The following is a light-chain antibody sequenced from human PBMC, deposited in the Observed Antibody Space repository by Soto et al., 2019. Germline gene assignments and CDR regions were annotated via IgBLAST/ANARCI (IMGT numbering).Light chain of an antibody. J-gene: IGKJ5*01. CDR3: QQYNNWPPEFT. Sequence: EIVMTQSPATLSVSPGERATLSCRASQSVSSNLAWYQQKPGPAPRLLIYGGSTRTTGIPARFSGSGSGTEFTLTISSLQSEDFAVYYCQQYNNWPPEFTFGQGTRLEIK. V-gene: IGKV3-15*01. CDR2: GGS. CDR1: QSVSSN.